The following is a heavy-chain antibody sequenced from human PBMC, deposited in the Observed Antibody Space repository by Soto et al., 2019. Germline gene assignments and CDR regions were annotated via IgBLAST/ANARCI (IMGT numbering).Heavy chain of an antibody. CDR1: GFSLSTNGVG. CDR2: IYWDDDK. J-gene: IGHJ4*02. V-gene: IGHV2-5*02. CDR3: APVEATVTKV. Sequence: QITLKESGPTLVKPTQTLTLTCTFSGFSLSTNGVGVGWIRQPPGKALEWLALIYWDDDKHYSPSLKSRLTIXXDTAKNLVVLTTTNMDPVDTGTYYCAPVEATVTKVWGQGTLVTVSA. D-gene: IGHD4-17*01.